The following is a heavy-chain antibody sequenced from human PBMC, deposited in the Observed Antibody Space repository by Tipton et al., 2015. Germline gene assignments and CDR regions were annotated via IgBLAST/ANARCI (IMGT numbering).Heavy chain of an antibody. V-gene: IGHV4-61*01. D-gene: IGHD3-22*01. J-gene: IGHJ4*02. CDR1: GGSVSSGTYY. CDR2: IYYSGST. Sequence: TLSLTCTVSGGSVSSGTYYWSWIRQPPGKGLEWIGYIYYSGSTNYNPSLKSRVTISVDTSKNQFSLKLSSVTAADTAVYYCAREVWYYDSSGYDYWGQGTLVTVSS. CDR3: AREVWYYDSSGYDY.